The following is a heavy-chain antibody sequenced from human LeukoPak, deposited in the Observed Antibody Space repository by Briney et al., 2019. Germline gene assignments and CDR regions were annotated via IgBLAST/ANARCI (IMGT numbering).Heavy chain of an antibody. V-gene: IGHV3-66*01. D-gene: IGHD1-26*01. CDR1: GFTVSSNY. Sequence: TGGSLRLSCAASGFTVSSNYMSWVRQAPGKGLEWVSVIYSGGSTYYADSVKGRFTISRDNSKNTLYLQMNSLRAEDTAVYYCARDRQWYSGSYSWENWGQGTLVTVSS. CDR2: IYSGGST. J-gene: IGHJ4*02. CDR3: ARDRQWYSGSYSWEN.